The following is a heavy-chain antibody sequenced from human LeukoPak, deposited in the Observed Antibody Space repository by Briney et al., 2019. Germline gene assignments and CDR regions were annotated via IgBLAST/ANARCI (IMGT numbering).Heavy chain of an antibody. CDR1: GGSFRGYY. V-gene: IGHV4-34*01. J-gene: IGHJ5*02. Sequence: SSETLSLTYAVYGGSFRGYYWSWIRQPPGKGLEWSGEINHSGSTNYNPSLKSRVTISVDTSKNQFSLKLSSVTAADTAGYYCARGRPGYCTHGVCSRRILFHPWGQGTLVTVSS. CDR3: ARGRPGYCTHGVCSRRILFHP. D-gene: IGHD2-8*01. CDR2: INHSGST.